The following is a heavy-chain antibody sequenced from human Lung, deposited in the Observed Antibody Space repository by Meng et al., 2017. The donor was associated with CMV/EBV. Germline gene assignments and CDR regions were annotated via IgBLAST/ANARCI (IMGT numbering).Heavy chain of an antibody. CDR2: ISSSGSTI. CDR1: GFTFSSYE. Sequence: GGSXRLXXAASGFTFSSYEMNWVRQAPGKGLEWVSYISSSGSTIYYADSVKGRFTISRDNAKNSLYLQMNSLRAEDTAVYYCARLLSKGLIVVPAVSSDYWGQGXLVTVSS. CDR3: ARLLSKGLIVVPAVSSDY. J-gene: IGHJ4*02. D-gene: IGHD2-2*01. V-gene: IGHV3-48*03.